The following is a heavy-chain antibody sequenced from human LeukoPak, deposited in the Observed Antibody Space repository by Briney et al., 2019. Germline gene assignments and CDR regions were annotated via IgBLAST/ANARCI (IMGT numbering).Heavy chain of an antibody. V-gene: IGHV4-34*01. Sequence: SETLSLTCAVCGGSFSGYCWSWIRQPPGKGLEWIGDINHSGSTNYNPSLKSRVTISVDTSKNQFSLKVNSVTAADTAVYYCARLSYGDYYFHCYFFRDVWGKGTTVTLSS. J-gene: IGHJ6*03. CDR2: INHSGST. CDR1: GGSFSGYC. D-gene: IGHD4-17*01. CDR3: ARLSYGDYYFHCYFFRDV.